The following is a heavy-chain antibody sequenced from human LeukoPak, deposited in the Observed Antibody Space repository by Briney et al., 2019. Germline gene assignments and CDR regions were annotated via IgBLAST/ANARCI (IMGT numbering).Heavy chain of an antibody. CDR3: AKSSPPPLRY. V-gene: IGHV3-48*03. J-gene: IGHJ4*02. CDR2: ISTSGITV. Sequence: GGSLRLSCAASGFTFSTYEMNWVRQAPGKGLEWLSYISTSGITVYYADSVKGRFTISRDNAKNSLYLQMNSLRVEDTAVYYCAKSSPPPLRYWGQGTLVTVSS. CDR1: GFTFSTYE.